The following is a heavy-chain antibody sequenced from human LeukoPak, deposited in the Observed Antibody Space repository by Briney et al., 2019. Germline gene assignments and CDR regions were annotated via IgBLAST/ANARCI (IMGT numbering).Heavy chain of an antibody. Sequence: GGSLRLSCAASGFTFSNYAMHWVRQAPGKGLEGVAFISYAGSNKYYADSVKGRFTISRDNSKNTLYLQMNSLRPEDTAIYYCARGVAAAGTWSFDYWGQGSLVTVSS. D-gene: IGHD6-13*01. CDR2: ISYAGSNK. J-gene: IGHJ4*02. V-gene: IGHV3-30-3*01. CDR1: GFTFSNYA. CDR3: ARGVAAAGTWSFDY.